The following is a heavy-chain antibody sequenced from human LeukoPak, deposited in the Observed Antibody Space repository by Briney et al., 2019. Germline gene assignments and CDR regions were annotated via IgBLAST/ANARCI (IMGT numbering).Heavy chain of an antibody. V-gene: IGHV3-7*03. Sequence: PGGSLRLSCSASGFTFSTYWMSWVRQAPGKGLEWVANMRRDGNEIYYLDSVRGRFTISRDNAKNSLYLQMNSLRVEDTAVYYCAKKTSEYGDASSPDYWGQGTLVTVSS. CDR1: GFTFSTYW. CDR3: AKKTSEYGDASSPDY. D-gene: IGHD4-17*01. J-gene: IGHJ4*02. CDR2: MRRDGNEI.